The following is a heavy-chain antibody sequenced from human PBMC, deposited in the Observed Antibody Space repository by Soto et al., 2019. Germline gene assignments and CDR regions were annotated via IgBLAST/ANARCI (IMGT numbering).Heavy chain of an antibody. D-gene: IGHD3-3*01. V-gene: IGHV3-7*03. CDR3: SRAPHSVDFNGRALYYLD. J-gene: IGHJ4*01. CDR1: GFTFRTYA. Sequence: REDRRHSYAPSGFTFRTYAMTWVRQAPGRGLEWVATISDDGSDKYYLEFVKGRFTLSRDNAKPSLYLQMTTLRAEDTAVYYCSRAPHSVDFNGRALYYLD. CDR2: ISDDGSDK.